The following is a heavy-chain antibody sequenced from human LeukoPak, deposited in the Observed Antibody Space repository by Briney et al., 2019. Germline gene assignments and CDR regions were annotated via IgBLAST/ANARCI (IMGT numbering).Heavy chain of an antibody. J-gene: IGHJ4*02. CDR3: ARSPLYYGGNPAAFDY. D-gene: IGHD4-17*01. Sequence: GESLKISCKGSGYSFTSYWIGWVRQMPGKGLEWMGIIYPGDSDTRYSPSFQGQVTISADKSISTAYLQWSSLKASDTAMYYCARSPLYYGGNPAAFDYWGQGTLVTVSS. V-gene: IGHV5-51*01. CDR1: GYSFTSYW. CDR2: IYPGDSDT.